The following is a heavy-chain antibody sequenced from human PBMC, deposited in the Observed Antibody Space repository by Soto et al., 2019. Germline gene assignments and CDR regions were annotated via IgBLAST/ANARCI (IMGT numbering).Heavy chain of an antibody. Sequence: QVQLQESGPGLVKPSETLSLTCTVSGGSISSYYWSWIRQPPGKGLEWIGYIYYSGSTNYNPSLKSRVTISVDTSKNQFSLKLSSVTAADTAVYYCAREEWEVVGATRRLNWFDPWGQGTLVTVSS. CDR2: IYYSGST. V-gene: IGHV4-59*01. CDR3: AREEWEVVGATRRLNWFDP. J-gene: IGHJ5*02. CDR1: GGSISSYY. D-gene: IGHD1-26*01.